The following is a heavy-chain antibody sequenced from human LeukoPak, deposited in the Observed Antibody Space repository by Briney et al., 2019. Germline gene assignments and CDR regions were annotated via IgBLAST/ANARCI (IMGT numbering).Heavy chain of an antibody. CDR3: ARDLSLSA. CDR1: GGSFSSSSYY. V-gene: IGHV4-39*07. D-gene: IGHD3-16*01. CDR2: IYYSGST. J-gene: IGHJ6*02. Sequence: SGTLSLTCTVSGGSFSSSSYYWGWIRQPPGKGLEWIGSIYYSGSTYYNPSLKSRVTTSVDTSKNQFSLKLSSVTAADTAVYYCARDLSLSAWGQGTTVTVSS.